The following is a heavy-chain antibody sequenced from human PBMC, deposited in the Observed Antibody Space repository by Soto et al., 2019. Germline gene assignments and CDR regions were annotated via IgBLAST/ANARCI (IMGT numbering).Heavy chain of an antibody. CDR2: IRGGYTTT. CDR3: AKAPTVPAIDGYFDL. CDR1: GFTLSNYA. D-gene: IGHD2-2*01. Sequence: HPGGSLRLSCAASGFTLSNYALSWVRQAPGKGLEWVSDIRGGYTTTYYADSVKGRFTIFRDTSKETVYLQMNSLRGEDTAVYYCAKAPTVPAIDGYFDLWGRGTQVTVSS. J-gene: IGHJ2*01. V-gene: IGHV3-23*01.